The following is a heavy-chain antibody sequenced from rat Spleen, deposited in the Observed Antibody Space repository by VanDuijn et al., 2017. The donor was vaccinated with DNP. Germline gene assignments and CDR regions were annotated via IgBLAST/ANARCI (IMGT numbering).Heavy chain of an antibody. CDR3: IRDTAY. CDR2: ITNGGGTT. CDR1: GFTFSDYY. J-gene: IGHJ3*01. Sequence: EVQLVESGGDLVQPGRSLKLSCTASGFTFSDYYMVWVRQAPTKGLEWVASITNGGGTTYYRDSVKGRFTISRDNGKSTLYLQMDSLRSEDTATYYCIRDTAYWGQGTLVTVSS. D-gene: IGHD2-1*01. V-gene: IGHV5S23*01.